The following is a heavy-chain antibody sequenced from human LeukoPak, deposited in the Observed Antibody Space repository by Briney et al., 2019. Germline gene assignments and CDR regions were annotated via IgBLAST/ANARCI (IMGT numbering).Heavy chain of an antibody. Sequence: ASVKVSCKASGGTFSSYAISWVRQAPGQGLEWMGGINPIFGTANYAQKFQGRVTITADESTSTAYMELSSLRSEDTAVYYCARDQGGYSSSRGFDYWGQGTLVTVSS. V-gene: IGHV1-69*13. CDR2: INPIFGTA. D-gene: IGHD6-6*01. CDR1: GGTFSSYA. J-gene: IGHJ4*02. CDR3: ARDQGGYSSSRGFDY.